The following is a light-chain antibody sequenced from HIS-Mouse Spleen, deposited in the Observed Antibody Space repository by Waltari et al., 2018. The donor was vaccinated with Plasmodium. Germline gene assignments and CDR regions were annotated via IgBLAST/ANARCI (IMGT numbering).Light chain of an antibody. J-gene: IGKJ3*01. V-gene: IGKV3-15*01. CDR3: QQYNNWSFT. Sequence: EIVMTQSPATLSVSPGERATLSCRASQSVSSNLAWYQQKPGKAPRLLIYGASTMTTCIPARFSGSVSGTEVTLTISSLQSEDFAVYCCQQYNNWSFTFGPGTKVDIK. CDR1: QSVSSN. CDR2: GAS.